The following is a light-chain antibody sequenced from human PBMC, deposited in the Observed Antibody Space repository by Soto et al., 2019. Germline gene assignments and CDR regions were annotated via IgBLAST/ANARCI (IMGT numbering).Light chain of an antibody. J-gene: IGKJ2*01. V-gene: IGKV3-15*01. CDR3: QQYNKWPVT. CDR2: GAS. Sequence: EIVMTQSPATLSVSPGERATLSCRASQSISTDLAWYQQKPGQAPSLLVSGASIRATGIPARFTGSGSGLEFTLTISSLQSEDFAVYFCQQYNKWPVTFGQGTNVEFK. CDR1: QSISTD.